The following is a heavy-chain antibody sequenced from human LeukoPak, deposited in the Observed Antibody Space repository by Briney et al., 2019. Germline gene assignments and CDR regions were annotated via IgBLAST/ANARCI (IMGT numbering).Heavy chain of an antibody. J-gene: IGHJ4*02. CDR2: ISSGSSAI. V-gene: IGHV3-21*01. Sequence: SGGSLRLSCAASGFTFSSYEMNWVRQAPGKGLEWVSIISSGSSAIFSADALKGRFTISRNDAKNLLYLDMNSLRAEDTAVYYCARGHTAVTRHFDFWGQGTLVTVSS. CDR1: GFTFSSYE. D-gene: IGHD4-17*01. CDR3: ARGHTAVTRHFDF.